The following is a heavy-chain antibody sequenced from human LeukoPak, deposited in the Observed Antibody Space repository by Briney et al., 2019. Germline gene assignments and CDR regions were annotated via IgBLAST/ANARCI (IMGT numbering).Heavy chain of an antibody. J-gene: IGHJ4*02. V-gene: IGHV3-9*03. CDR3: AKSKTVTTEFDH. CDR2: ISWNSGSI. Sequence: GGSLRLSCAASGFTFSSYAMSWVRQVPGKGLEWVSGISWNSGSIGYADSVKGRFTISRDNAKNSLYLQMNSLRAEDMALYYCAKSKTVTTEFDHWGKGTLVTVSS. CDR1: GFTFSSYA. D-gene: IGHD4-17*01.